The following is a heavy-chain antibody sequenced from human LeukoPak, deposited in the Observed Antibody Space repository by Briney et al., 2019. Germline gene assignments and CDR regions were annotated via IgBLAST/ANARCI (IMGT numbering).Heavy chain of an antibody. CDR1: GYSFTSYW. V-gene: IGHV5-51*06. CDR3: AIPTYYYDSSGYYLGY. D-gene: IGHD3-22*01. CDR2: IYPGDSDT. Sequence: GESLKISCKGSGYSFTSYWIGWVRQMPGKGLEWIGMIYPGDSDTRYSPSFQGQVPISADKSISTAYLQWSGLKASDTAMYYCAIPTYYYDSSGYYLGYWGQGTLVTVSS. J-gene: IGHJ4*02.